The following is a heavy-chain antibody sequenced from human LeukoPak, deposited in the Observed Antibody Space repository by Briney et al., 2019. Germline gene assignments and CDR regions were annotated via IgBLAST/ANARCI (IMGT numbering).Heavy chain of an antibody. J-gene: IGHJ4*02. CDR1: GFTFSSYG. CDR2: IPYDGSNK. D-gene: IGHD3-10*01. V-gene: IGHV3-30*02. CDR3: ASSSSYYFDY. Sequence: GGSLRLSCAASGFTFSSYGLHWVRQAPGKGLEWVAFIPYDGSNKYYADSVKGRFTISGDNSKNTLYLQMNSLRAEDTAVYYCASSSSYYFDYWGPGTLVTVSS.